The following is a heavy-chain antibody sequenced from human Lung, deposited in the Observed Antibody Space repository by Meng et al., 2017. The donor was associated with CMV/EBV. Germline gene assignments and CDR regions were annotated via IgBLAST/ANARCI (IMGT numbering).Heavy chain of an antibody. Sequence: GRLVGMGRGLVPPGGSLGPSCAASGSAFSGYWMHWVRQVPGKGLVWVQRIKSDGSSKSYADPMKGQFTISRDNAKNTLYLQMNSLRAEDMAVYYCTTDRPMSGGKTHDYWGQGTLVTVSS. CDR3: TTDRPMSGGKTHDY. CDR2: IKSDGSSK. CDR1: GSAFSGYW. J-gene: IGHJ4*02. V-gene: IGHV3/OR16-13*01. D-gene: IGHD4-23*01.